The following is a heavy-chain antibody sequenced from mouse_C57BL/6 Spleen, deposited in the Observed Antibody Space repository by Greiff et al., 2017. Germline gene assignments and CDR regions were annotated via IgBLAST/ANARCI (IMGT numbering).Heavy chain of an antibody. Sequence: QVQLQQPGAELVKPGASVKVSCKASGYTFTSYWMPWVKQRPGQGLEWIGRLHPSDSDTNYNQKFKGKATLTVDKSSSTAYMQLSSLTSEDSAVYYCARDDGNYEGNWVDYWGQGTTLTVSS. CDR1: GYTFTSYW. J-gene: IGHJ2*01. V-gene: IGHV1-74*01. CDR2: LHPSDSDT. CDR3: ARDDGNYEGNWVDY. D-gene: IGHD2-3*01.